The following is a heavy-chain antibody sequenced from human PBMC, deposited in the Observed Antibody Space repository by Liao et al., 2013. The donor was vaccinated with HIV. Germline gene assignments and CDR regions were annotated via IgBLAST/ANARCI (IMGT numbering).Heavy chain of an antibody. Sequence: QLQLQESGPGLVKPSETLSLTCTVSGGSISINSYYWGWIRQPPGKGLEWIGSIYYSGSTYYNPSLKSRVTISLDTSKNQFSLKLSSVTAADTAVYYCAREYYDSSGYYDAFDIWGQGTMVTVSS. CDR2: IYYSGST. CDR3: AREYYDSSGYYDAFDI. CDR1: GGSISINSYY. J-gene: IGHJ3*02. V-gene: IGHV4-39*07. D-gene: IGHD3-22*01.